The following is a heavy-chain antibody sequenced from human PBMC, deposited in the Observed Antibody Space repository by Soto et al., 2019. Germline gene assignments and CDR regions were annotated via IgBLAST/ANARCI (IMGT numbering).Heavy chain of an antibody. CDR1: GFIFRTYG. CDR3: ARDLYGGSRDLCYGMDV. Sequence: QVHLVESGGGVVQPGRSLRLSCAGSGFIFRTYGIHWVRQAPGKGLEWVALISYDGNNKYYADSVKGRFTISRDNSKNTLYLQMNSLRIEDTAVYYCARDLYGGSRDLCYGMDVWGQGTTVTVSS. J-gene: IGHJ6*02. D-gene: IGHD3-16*01. CDR2: ISYDGNNK. V-gene: IGHV3-30-3*01.